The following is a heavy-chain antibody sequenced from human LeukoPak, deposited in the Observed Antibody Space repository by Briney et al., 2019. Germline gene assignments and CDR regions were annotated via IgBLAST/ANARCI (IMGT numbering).Heavy chain of an antibody. J-gene: IGHJ4*02. CDR1: GFTFTNYY. CDR3: AREESGGYFDY. D-gene: IGHD2-8*02. CDR2: INPSGSNT. Sequence: ASVKVSCMASGFTFTNYYMHWVRQAPGQGLEWMGLINPSGSNTNYAQKFRGRVTMTRDTSATTVYMELSSLRSEDTAVYYCAREESGGYFDYGGQGTLVTVSS. V-gene: IGHV1-46*01.